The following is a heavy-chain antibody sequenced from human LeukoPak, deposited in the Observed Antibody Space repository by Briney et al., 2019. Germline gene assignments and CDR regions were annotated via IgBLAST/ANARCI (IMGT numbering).Heavy chain of an antibody. CDR1: GYTFTSYG. D-gene: IGHD3-9*01. Sequence: ASVKLSCKASGYTFTSYGISWVRQAPGQGLEWMGWISAYNGNTGYAQKFQGRVTMTRNTSISTAYMELSSLRSEDTAVYYCARGWLGARRNWFDPWGQGTLVTVSS. J-gene: IGHJ5*02. V-gene: IGHV1-8*02. CDR3: ARGWLGARRNWFDP. CDR2: ISAYNGNT.